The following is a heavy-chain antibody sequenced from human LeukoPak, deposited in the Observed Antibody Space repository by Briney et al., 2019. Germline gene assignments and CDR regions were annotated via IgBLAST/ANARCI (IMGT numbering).Heavy chain of an antibody. CDR2: IRYDGSNK. V-gene: IGHV3-30*02. J-gene: IGHJ4*02. D-gene: IGHD2-2*01. CDR3: AKDRGQYQLLSTFDY. CDR1: GFTFSSYG. Sequence: PGGSLRLSCAASGFTFSSYGMHWVRQAPGKGLEWVAFIRYDGSNKYYADSVKGRFTISRDNSKNTLYLQMNSLRAEDTAVYYCAKDRGQYQLLSTFDYWGQGTLVTVSS.